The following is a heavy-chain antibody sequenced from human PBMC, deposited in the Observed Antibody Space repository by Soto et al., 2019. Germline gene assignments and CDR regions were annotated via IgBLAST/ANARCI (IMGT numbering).Heavy chain of an antibody. Sequence: PSETLSLTGTVCGGSISSYDWSWIRQPAWKGLEWIGRIYTSGITNYNPSLKSRVTMSVDTSKNQFSLKLSSVTAADTAVYYCARDIRDYYDSRRTNDAFDIWGQGTMVTV. CDR3: ARDIRDYYDSRRTNDAFDI. D-gene: IGHD3-22*01. V-gene: IGHV4-4*07. CDR1: GGSISSYD. CDR2: IYTSGIT. J-gene: IGHJ3*02.